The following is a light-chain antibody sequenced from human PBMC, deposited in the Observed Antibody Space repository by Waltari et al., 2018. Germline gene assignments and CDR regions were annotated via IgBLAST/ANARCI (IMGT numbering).Light chain of an antibody. V-gene: IGKV2-40*01. CDR3: VQAIAFPRT. CDR2: GGS. CDR1: HSLLHSNGNTY. J-gene: IGKJ1*01. Sequence: DIVMTQTQLSLPITTGGPASHPCRSSHSLLHSNGNTYFHWYLQKPVQSPQLLIYGGSNRASGVPDRFSGSGSGTDFTLKISKVEAEDVGVYYCVQAIAFPRTFGQGTKVEIK.